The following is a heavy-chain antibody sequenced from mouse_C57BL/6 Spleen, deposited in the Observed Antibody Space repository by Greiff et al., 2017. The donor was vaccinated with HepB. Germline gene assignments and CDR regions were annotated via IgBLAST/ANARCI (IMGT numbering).Heavy chain of an antibody. J-gene: IGHJ4*01. CDR1: GYTFTSYW. Sequence: QVQLQQPGAELVKPGASVKLSCKASGYTFTSYWMHWVKQRPGQGLEWIGMIHPNSGSTNYNEKFKSKATLTVDKSSSTAYMQLSSLTSEDSAVYYCARSGYYGSTTPMDYWGQGTSVTVSS. V-gene: IGHV1-64*01. CDR2: IHPNSGST. CDR3: ARSGYYGSTTPMDY. D-gene: IGHD1-1*01.